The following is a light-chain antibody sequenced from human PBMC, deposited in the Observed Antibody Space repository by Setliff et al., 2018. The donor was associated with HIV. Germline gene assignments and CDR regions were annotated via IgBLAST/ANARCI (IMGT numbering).Light chain of an antibody. CDR1: SSDVGGYNY. CDR2: DVS. J-gene: IGLJ1*01. Sequence: SALAQPASVSGSPGQSTTISCTGTSSDVGGYNYASWYQQHPGKAPKLMIYDVSNRPSGVSNRFSGSKSGKTASLTISGLQAEDEADYYCSSYTNTPLYVFGTGTKVTVL. CDR3: SSYTNTPLYV. V-gene: IGLV2-14*03.